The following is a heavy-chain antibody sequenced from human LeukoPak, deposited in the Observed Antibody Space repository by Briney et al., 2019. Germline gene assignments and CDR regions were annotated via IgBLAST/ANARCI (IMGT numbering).Heavy chain of an antibody. V-gene: IGHV4-59*01. CDR2: IYYSGST. CDR3: AREVGYCSGGSCCSYFDY. CDR1: GGSISSYY. Sequence: SETLSLTCTVSGGSISSYYWSWIRQPPGKGLEWIGYIYYSGSTNYNASLTNRVTISVDTSKNQFSLKLSSVTAADTAVYYCAREVGYCSGGSCCSYFDYWGQGTLVTVSS. D-gene: IGHD2-15*01. J-gene: IGHJ4*02.